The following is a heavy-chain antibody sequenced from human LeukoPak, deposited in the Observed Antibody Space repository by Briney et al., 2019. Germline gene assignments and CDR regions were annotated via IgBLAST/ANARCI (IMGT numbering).Heavy chain of an antibody. V-gene: IGHV3-30*02. Sequence: GGSLRLSCAASGFTFSDYSMHWVRQAPGKGLNWVAFIRYDGNNKYYADSVKGRFTISRDNSKNTLYLQMNSLRPEDTSVYFCARSPTSWYFDYWGQGTLVTVSS. CDR3: ARSPTSWYFDY. CDR1: GFTFSDYS. CDR2: IRYDGNNK. J-gene: IGHJ4*02. D-gene: IGHD2-2*01.